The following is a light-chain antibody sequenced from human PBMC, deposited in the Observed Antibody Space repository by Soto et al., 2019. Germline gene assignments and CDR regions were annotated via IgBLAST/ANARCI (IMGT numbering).Light chain of an antibody. CDR3: QQYDTYPVT. Sequence: DIQMPQSPSSLSASVGDRVTITCRASQNISTWLVWYQERPGKAPKSLIFGASSLERGVPSRFSGSGSGTDFTLTIISLQPEDFATYYCQQYDTYPVTFGGGTKVEI. CDR1: QNISTW. J-gene: IGKJ4*01. CDR2: GAS. V-gene: IGKV1D-16*01.